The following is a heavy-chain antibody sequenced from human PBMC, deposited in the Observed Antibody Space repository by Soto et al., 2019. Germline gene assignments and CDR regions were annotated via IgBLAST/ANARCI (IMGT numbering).Heavy chain of an antibody. Sequence: QVQLQQWGAGLLKPSETLSLTCAVYGGSFSGYYWSWIRQPPGKGLEWIGEINHSGSTNYNPSLKRRVTRSVATSKNQFSLKLSSVTAADTAVYYCARAKETQVGYGYFDHWGQGTLVTVSS. CDR1: GGSFSGYY. CDR2: INHSGST. V-gene: IGHV4-34*01. J-gene: IGHJ4*02. CDR3: ARAKETQVGYGYFDH. D-gene: IGHD1-26*01.